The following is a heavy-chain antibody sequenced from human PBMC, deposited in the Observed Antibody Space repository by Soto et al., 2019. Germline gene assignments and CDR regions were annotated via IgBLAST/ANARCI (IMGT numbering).Heavy chain of an antibody. CDR1: GGSISSYY. Sequence: QVQLQESGPGLVKPSETLSLSCTVSGGSISSYYWSWIRQPPGKGLEWIGYIYYSGSTNYNPSLKRRVTISVATSKNRLSLKLSSVTAADTAVYYCAGSSIARYYYYGMDVWGQGTTVTVSS. V-gene: IGHV4-59*01. D-gene: IGHD6-6*01. CDR3: AGSSIARYYYYGMDV. J-gene: IGHJ6*02. CDR2: IYYSGST.